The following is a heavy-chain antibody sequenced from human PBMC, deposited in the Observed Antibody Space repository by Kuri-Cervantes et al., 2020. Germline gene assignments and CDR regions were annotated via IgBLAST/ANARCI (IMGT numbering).Heavy chain of an antibody. V-gene: IGHV4-39*07. J-gene: IGHJ5*02. Sequence: GSLRLSCTVSGGSIDSSTYYWGWIRQPPGKGLEWIGSIYYSGSTNYNPSLKSRVTISVDTSKNQFSLKLSSVTAADTAVYYCARDSLSGSSGWYGGPSWFDPWGQETLVTVSS. CDR3: ARDSLSGSSGWYGGPSWFDP. D-gene: IGHD6-19*01. CDR2: IYYSGST. CDR1: GGSIDSSTYY.